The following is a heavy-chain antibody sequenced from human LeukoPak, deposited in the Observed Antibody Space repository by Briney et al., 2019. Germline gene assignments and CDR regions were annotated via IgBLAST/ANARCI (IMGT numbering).Heavy chain of an antibody. D-gene: IGHD2-8*01. J-gene: IGHJ4*02. CDR2: ISDSGDYT. V-gene: IGHV3-23*01. Sequence: GGSLRLSCAGSGFTFSSYAMSWVRQAPGQGLEWVSVISDSGDYTSYADSVRGRFTISRDNSGNTLCLQMISLRPEDTAVYYCAKDTSIGKYCTNGVCSPFDYWGQGTLVTVSS. CDR3: AKDTSIGKYCTNGVCSPFDY. CDR1: GFTFSSYA.